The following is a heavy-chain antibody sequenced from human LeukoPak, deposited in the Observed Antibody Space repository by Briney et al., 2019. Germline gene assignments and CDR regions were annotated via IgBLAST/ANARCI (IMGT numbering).Heavy chain of an antibody. CDR3: AKPRGYCSGGSCYSAEYSQH. CDR2: INGDGSNT. J-gene: IGHJ1*01. CDR1: GFTFSTYW. Sequence: PGGSLRLSCGASGFTFSTYWMNWVRQAPGKGLVWVSQINGDGSNTNYADSVKGRFTISRDNSKNTLYLQMNSLRAEDTAVYYCAKPRGYCSGGSCYSAEYSQHWGQGTLVTVSS. V-gene: IGHV3-74*01. D-gene: IGHD2-15*01.